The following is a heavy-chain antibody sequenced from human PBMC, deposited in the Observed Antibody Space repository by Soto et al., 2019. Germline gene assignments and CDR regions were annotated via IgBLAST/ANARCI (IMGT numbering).Heavy chain of an antibody. D-gene: IGHD3-16*01. CDR3: ARGGAFLGY. CDR2: ISHTGST. CDR1: GGSISSGGYS. J-gene: IGHJ4*02. V-gene: IGHV4-30-2*01. Sequence: QLQLQESGSGLVKPSQTLSLTCAVSGGSISSGGYSWSWIRQPPGKGLEWIGYISHTGSTYYNPSLKSRVTXXVDRSKTQSSRQLSSVTAADTAVYHCARGGAFLGYWGQGPLVTVSS.